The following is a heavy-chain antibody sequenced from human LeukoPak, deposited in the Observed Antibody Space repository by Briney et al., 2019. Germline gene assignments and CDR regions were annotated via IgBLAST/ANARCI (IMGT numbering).Heavy chain of an antibody. V-gene: IGHV4-4*09. CDR2: IYTSGST. D-gene: IGHD7-27*01. CDR1: GGSISSYY. Sequence: PSETLSLTCTDSGGSISSYYWSGIRQPPGKGLEWIGYIYTSGSTDYNPSLKSRVTISVDTSKNQFSLKLSSVTAADTAVYYCARHPLGYYYYMDVWGKGTTVTVSS. CDR3: ARHPLGYYYYMDV. J-gene: IGHJ6*03.